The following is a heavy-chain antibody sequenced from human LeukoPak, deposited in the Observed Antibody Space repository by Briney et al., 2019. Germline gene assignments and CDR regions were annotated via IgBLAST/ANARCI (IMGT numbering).Heavy chain of an antibody. CDR2: IYHSGST. Sequence: SETLSLTCAVSGYSISSGYYWGWIRQPPGKGLERIGSIYHSGSTDYNPSLKSRVTISVDTSTNQFSLKLSSVTAADTAVYYCANGINDYGDYVNAFDIWGQGTMVTVSS. CDR1: GYSISSGYY. V-gene: IGHV4-38-2*01. D-gene: IGHD4-17*01. CDR3: ANGINDYGDYVNAFDI. J-gene: IGHJ3*02.